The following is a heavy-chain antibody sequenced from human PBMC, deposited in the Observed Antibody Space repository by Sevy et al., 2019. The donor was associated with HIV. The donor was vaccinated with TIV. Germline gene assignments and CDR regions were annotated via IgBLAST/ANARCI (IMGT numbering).Heavy chain of an antibody. V-gene: IGHV1-69*13. CDR3: ARGGGNGWYYFDY. CDR1: GGTFSSYG. Sequence: ASVKVSCKASGGTFSSYGISWVRQAPGQGLEWMGGIIPILGTVNYAQKFQGRVTITADESTKTAYMELSSLRSEDTAVYYCARGGGNGWYYFDYWGQQTLVTGSS. D-gene: IGHD6-19*01. CDR2: IIPILGTV. J-gene: IGHJ4*02.